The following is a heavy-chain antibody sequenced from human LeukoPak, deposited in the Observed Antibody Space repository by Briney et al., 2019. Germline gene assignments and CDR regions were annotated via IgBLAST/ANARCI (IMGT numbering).Heavy chain of an antibody. J-gene: IGHJ6*03. V-gene: IGHV3-15*01. Sequence: GGSLRLSCAASGFTFSSYSMNWVRQAPGKGLEWVGRIKSKTDGGTTDYAAPVKGRFTISRDDSKNTLYLQMNSLKTEDTAVYYCTTADLLIAARRTYYYYYYMDVWGKGTTVTVSS. CDR3: TTADLLIAARRTYYYYYYMDV. CDR1: GFTFSSYS. D-gene: IGHD6-6*01. CDR2: IKSKTDGGTT.